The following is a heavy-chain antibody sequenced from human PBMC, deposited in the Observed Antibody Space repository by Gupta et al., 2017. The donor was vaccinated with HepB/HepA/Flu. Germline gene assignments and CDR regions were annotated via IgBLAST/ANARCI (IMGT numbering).Heavy chain of an antibody. Sequence: IGSIYYSGSTYYNPSLKSRVTISVDTSKNQFSLKLSSVTAADTAVYYCARRSGSRVAGTRYFDYWGQGTLVTVSS. CDR2: IYYSGST. J-gene: IGHJ4*02. D-gene: IGHD6-19*01. CDR3: ARRSGSRVAGTRYFDY. V-gene: IGHV4-39*01.